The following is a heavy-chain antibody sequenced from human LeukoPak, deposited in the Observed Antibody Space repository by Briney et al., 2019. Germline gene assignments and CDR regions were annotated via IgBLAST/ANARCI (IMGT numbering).Heavy chain of an antibody. CDR1: GFTFSSYW. CDR3: ARTYSSFDY. V-gene: IGHV3-74*01. D-gene: IGHD6-19*01. CDR2: INNDGSTT. Sequence: AGGSLRLSCAVSGFTFSSYWMHWVRQAPGKGLVWVSRINNDGSTTAYADSVKGRFTISRDNTKNTLYLQMNSLRAEGTAVYYCARTYSSFDYWGQGTLVTVSS. J-gene: IGHJ4*02.